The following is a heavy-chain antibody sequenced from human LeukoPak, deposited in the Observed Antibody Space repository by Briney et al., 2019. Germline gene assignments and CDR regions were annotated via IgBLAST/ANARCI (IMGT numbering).Heavy chain of an antibody. D-gene: IGHD2-8*01. CDR1: VFSLNNARMG. CDR3: GRIRREVGLSRGVYGMDV. J-gene: IGHJ6*02. CDR2: IFSNDEK. V-gene: IGHV2-26*01. Sequence: SGPVLVKPTETLTLTCTVSVFSLNNARMGVSWIRQPPGKALEWLAHIFSNDEKSYRTSLKSRLTISKDTSKSQVILTMTNMGPVDTATYYCGRIRREVGLSRGVYGMDVWGQGTTVTVSS.